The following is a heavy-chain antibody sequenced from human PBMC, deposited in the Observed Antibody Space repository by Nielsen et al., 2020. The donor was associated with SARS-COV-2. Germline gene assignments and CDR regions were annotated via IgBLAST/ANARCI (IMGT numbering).Heavy chain of an antibody. Sequence: GESLKISCAASGFTFSSYAMSWVRPAPGKGLEWVSAISGSGGSTYYADSVKGRFTISRDNSKNTLYLQMNSLRAEDTAVYYCAKDQGPSSWWHYYYGMDVWGQGTTVTVSS. D-gene: IGHD6-13*01. J-gene: IGHJ6*02. CDR3: AKDQGPSSWWHYYYGMDV. V-gene: IGHV3-23*01. CDR2: ISGSGGST. CDR1: GFTFSSYA.